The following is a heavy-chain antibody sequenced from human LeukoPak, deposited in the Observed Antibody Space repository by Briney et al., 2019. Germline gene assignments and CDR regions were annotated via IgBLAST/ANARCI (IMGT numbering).Heavy chain of an antibody. D-gene: IGHD3-10*01. CDR1: GYTFTSYG. J-gene: IGHJ5*02. V-gene: IGHV1-18*01. CDR3: ARERYGSGSLRNWFDP. Sequence: ASVKVSCKASGYTFTSYGISWVRQAPGQGLEWMGWISAYNGNTNYAQKLQGRVTMTTDTFTSTAYMELRSLRSDDTAVYYCARERYGSGSLRNWFDPWGQGTLVTVSS. CDR2: ISAYNGNT.